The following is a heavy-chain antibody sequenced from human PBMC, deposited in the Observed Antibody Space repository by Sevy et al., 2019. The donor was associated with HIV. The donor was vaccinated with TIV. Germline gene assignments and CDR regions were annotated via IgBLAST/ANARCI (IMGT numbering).Heavy chain of an antibody. CDR1: GFTFNTHA. CDR3: AKALNPALESMIEVVLRTLKGLDV. Sequence: GGSLRLSCAASGFTFNTHAMSWVRQAPGKGLEWVSLISGPGISTYYADSVKGRFTISRDNSKNTLYLQMKNLVDDDTAVYYCAKALNPALESMIEVVLRTLKGLDVWGQGTTVTVSS. D-gene: IGHD3-22*01. J-gene: IGHJ3*01. V-gene: IGHV3-23*01. CDR2: ISGPGIST.